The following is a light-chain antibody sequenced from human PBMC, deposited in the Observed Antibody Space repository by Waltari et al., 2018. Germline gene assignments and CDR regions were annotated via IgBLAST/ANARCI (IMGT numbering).Light chain of an antibody. V-gene: IGLV4-69*01. Sequence: QLVLTQSPSASASLGASVNLTCTLSSGHSSNVIAWLQQQPEKGPRYLMKVNSDGSHSKGDKIPDRVSGSSSGTEPYLTISSLQSEDEADDYCQTGGHGTWVFGGGTKLTVL. CDR2: VNSDGSH. J-gene: IGLJ3*02. CDR1: SGHSSNV. CDR3: QTGGHGTWV.